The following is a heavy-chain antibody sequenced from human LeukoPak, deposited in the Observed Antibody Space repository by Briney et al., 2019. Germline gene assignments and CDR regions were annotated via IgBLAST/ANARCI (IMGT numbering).Heavy chain of an antibody. Sequence: GRSLRLSCAASGFTFDDYAMHWVRQAPGKGLEWVSGISWNSGNIGYADSVKGRFTISRDNAKNSLYLQMNSLRAEDTALYYCAKDTRGYSYGSYFDYWGQGTLVTASS. CDR1: GFTFDDYA. D-gene: IGHD5-18*01. V-gene: IGHV3-9*01. CDR2: ISWNSGNI. CDR3: AKDTRGYSYGSYFDY. J-gene: IGHJ4*02.